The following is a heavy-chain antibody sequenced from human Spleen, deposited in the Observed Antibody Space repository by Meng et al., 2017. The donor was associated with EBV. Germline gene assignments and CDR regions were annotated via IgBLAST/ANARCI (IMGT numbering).Heavy chain of an antibody. CDR1: GGSISSSGYY. CDR2: IFYTGST. CDR3: ASLSGYDLNY. Sequence: HLQLQWSGTGLVTPSEPLRLSCTVSGGSISSSGYYLGWIRQPPGKGLEWIGSIFYTGSTYHNPSLKSRVSISVDTSKNQFSLKLTSVAAADTAVYYCASLSGYDLNYWGQGTLVTVSS. J-gene: IGHJ4*02. V-gene: IGHV4-39*01. D-gene: IGHD5-12*01.